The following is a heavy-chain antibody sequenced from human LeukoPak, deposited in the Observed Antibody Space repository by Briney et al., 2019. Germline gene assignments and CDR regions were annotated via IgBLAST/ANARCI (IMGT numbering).Heavy chain of an antibody. J-gene: IGHJ4*02. V-gene: IGHV4-39*01. CDR1: DGSISSSSYY. CDR3: ARTSPIVVVPAAMPYFDY. D-gene: IGHD2-2*01. Sequence: SETLSLTCTVSDGSISSSSYYWGWIRQPPGKGLEWIGSIYYSGSTYYNPSLKSRVTISVDTSKNQFSLKLSSVTAADTAVYYCARTSPIVVVPAAMPYFDYWGQGTLVTVSS. CDR2: IYYSGST.